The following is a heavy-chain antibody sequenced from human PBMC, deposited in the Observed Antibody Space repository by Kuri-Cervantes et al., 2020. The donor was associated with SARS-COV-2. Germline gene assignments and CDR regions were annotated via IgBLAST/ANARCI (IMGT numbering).Heavy chain of an antibody. CDR1: GGTFSSYA. CDR3: ARDGLPYYDFWSGYYKVWFDP. CDR2: IIPILGIA. Sequence: SVKVSCKASGGTFSSYAISWVRQAPGQGLEWMGRIIPILGIANYAQKFQGRVTITADKSTSTAYMELSSLRSEDTAVYYCARDGLPYYDFWSGYYKVWFDPRGQGTLVTVSS. D-gene: IGHD3-3*01. J-gene: IGHJ5*02. V-gene: IGHV1-69*04.